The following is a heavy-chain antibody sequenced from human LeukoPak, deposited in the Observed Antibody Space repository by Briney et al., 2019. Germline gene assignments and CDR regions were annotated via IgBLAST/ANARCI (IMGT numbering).Heavy chain of an antibody. CDR2: IKEDGSAK. J-gene: IGHJ4*02. CDR1: GFTFSSSW. CDR3: AKDHVGSGGFSGAGFDY. D-gene: IGHD1-26*01. Sequence: GGSLRLSCAASGFTFSSSWMSWLRQAPGKGLEWVADIKEDGSAKYYVDSVKGRFTISRDNSNNTLYLQMHGLRPEDTAIYYCAKDHVGSGGFSGAGFDYWGQGTLVTVSS. V-gene: IGHV3-7*03.